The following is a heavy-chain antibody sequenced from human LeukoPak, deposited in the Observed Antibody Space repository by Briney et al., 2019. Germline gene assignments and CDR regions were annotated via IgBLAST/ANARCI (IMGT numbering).Heavy chain of an antibody. CDR1: AFTFSNYA. Sequence: GGPLRLSCAASAFTFSNYAMNWVRQAPGKGLEWVSTISSSGSSTYYADSVRGRFTISRDNSRNTLYLQMNSLRADDTAVYYCAKFLQTKGSWFDPWGQGTLVTVSS. V-gene: IGHV3-23*01. J-gene: IGHJ5*02. D-gene: IGHD1-7*01. CDR3: AKFLQTKGSWFDP. CDR2: ISSSGSST.